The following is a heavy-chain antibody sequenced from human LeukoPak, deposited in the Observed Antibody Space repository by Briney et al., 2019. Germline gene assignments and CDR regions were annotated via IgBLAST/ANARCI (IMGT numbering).Heavy chain of an antibody. CDR3: ARVAAMVPRLDY. D-gene: IGHD2-2*01. CDR2: IKQDGSEK. V-gene: IGHV3-7*01. CDR1: GFTFSSYW. Sequence: GGSLRLSCAASGFTFSSYWMSWVRLAPGKGLEWVANIKQDGSEKFYVDSVKGRFTISRDNAKNSLYLQMNSLRAEDTAVYYCARVAAMVPRLDYWGQGTLVTVSS. J-gene: IGHJ4*02.